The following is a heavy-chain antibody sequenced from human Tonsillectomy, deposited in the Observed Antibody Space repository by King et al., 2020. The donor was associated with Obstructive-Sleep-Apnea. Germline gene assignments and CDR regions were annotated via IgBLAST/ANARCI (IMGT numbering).Heavy chain of an antibody. CDR1: GGSFSVYY. V-gene: IGHV4-34*01. J-gene: IGHJ5*02. D-gene: IGHD2-2*01. CDR2: IKHSGST. CDR3: ARMRQYQLLFSLYNWFDP. Sequence: VQLQQWGAGLLKPSETLSLTCAGYGGSFSVYYWIWIRQLPGKGLEWMGEIKHSGSTNYNPSLKSRVTISVDTSKNQFSLKLSSVTAADTAVYYCARMRQYQLLFSLYNWFDPWGQGTLVTVSS.